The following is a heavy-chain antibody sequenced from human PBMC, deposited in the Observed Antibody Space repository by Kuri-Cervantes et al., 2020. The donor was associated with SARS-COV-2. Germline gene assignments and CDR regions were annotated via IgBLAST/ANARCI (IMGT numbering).Heavy chain of an antibody. V-gene: IGHV4-38-2*01. J-gene: IGHJ6*03. CDR2: IYHSGST. D-gene: IGHD5-12*01. Sequence: GSLRLSCAVSGYSISSGYYWGWIRQPPGKGLEWIGSIYHSGSTYYNPSLKSRVTISVDTSKNQFSLKLSSVTAADTAVYYCARMKGGYAVNYYYYYMDVWGKGTTVTVSS. CDR1: GYSISSGYY. CDR3: ARMKGGYAVNYYYYYMDV.